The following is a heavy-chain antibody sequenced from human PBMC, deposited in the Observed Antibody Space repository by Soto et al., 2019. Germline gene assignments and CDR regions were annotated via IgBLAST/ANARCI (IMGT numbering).Heavy chain of an antibody. J-gene: IGHJ6*03. V-gene: IGHV4-39*07. D-gene: IGHD3-10*01. CDR2: IYYSEST. CDR1: GGSISSSSNH. Sequence: TSETLSLTCTVSGGSISSSSNHWGWIRQPPGKGLEWIGNIYYSESTYYNPSLKSRVTISVDTSKNQFSLKLSSVTAADTAVYYCARSPFLKGNYYYYMDVWGKGTTVTVSS. CDR3: ARSPFLKGNYYYYMDV.